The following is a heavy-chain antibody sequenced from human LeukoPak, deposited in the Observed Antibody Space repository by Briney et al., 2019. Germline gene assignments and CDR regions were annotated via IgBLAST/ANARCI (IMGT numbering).Heavy chain of an antibody. CDR2: INELGHT. CDR3: ARDHGSQHSGAWYVFDY. D-gene: IGHD6-19*01. CDR1: GFTFNHYA. Sequence: SGGSLRLSCAASGFTFNHYAMSWVRQAPGKGLEWVSGINELGHTFYADSVKGRFTISRDNSKNTVFLQMNSLSGDDTAEYFCARDHGSQHSGAWYVFDYWGRGTLVTVSS. J-gene: IGHJ4*02. V-gene: IGHV3-23*01.